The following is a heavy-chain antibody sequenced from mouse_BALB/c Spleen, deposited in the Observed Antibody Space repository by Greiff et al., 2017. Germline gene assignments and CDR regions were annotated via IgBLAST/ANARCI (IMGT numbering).Heavy chain of an antibody. J-gene: IGHJ2*01. Sequence: EVQLQQSGAELVKPGASVKLSCTASGFNSKDTYMHWVKQRPEQGLEWIGRIDPANGNTKYDPKFQGKATITADTSSNTAYLQLSSLTSEDTAVYYCAFHYYGSRYDYWGQGTTLTGSS. D-gene: IGHD1-1*01. CDR3: AFHYYGSRYDY. CDR1: GFNSKDTY. V-gene: IGHV14-3*02. CDR2: IDPANGNT.